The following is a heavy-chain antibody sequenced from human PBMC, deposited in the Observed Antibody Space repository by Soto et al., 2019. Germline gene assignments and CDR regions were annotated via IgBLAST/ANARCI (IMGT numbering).Heavy chain of an antibody. J-gene: IGHJ6*02. Sequence: GASVKVSCKASGYTFTSYGISWVRQAPGQGLEWMGWISAYNGNTNYAQKRQGRVTMTTDTSTSTAYMELRSLRSDDTAVYYGARDNDPYYYYGMDFWGQGKTVTVSS. V-gene: IGHV1-18*04. CDR3: ARDNDPYYYYGMDF. CDR2: ISAYNGNT. CDR1: GYTFTSYG. D-gene: IGHD1-1*01.